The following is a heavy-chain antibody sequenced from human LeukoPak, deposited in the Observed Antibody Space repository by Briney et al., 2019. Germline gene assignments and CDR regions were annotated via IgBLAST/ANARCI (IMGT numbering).Heavy chain of an antibody. V-gene: IGHV3-23*01. CDR3: AKGVQWAVPGSCLDS. CDR2: TSGTGGST. Sequence: GGSLRLSCAASGFTFSSYAMSWVRQAPGKGLEWVSGTSGTGGSTFYADSVKGRFRISRDNSKNTLYLQMNGLRVDDTAVYYCAKGVQWAVPGSCLDSWGLGTLVTVSS. J-gene: IGHJ4*02. D-gene: IGHD6-19*01. CDR1: GFTFSSYA.